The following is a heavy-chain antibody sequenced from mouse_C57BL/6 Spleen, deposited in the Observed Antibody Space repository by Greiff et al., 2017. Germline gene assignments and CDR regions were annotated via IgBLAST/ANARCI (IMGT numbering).Heavy chain of an antibody. J-gene: IGHJ2*01. D-gene: IGHD2-4*01. CDR3: ARGLEGFYYFDY. CDR2: IDPNSGGT. Sequence: QVQLQQPGAELVKPGASVKLSCKASGYTFTSYWMHWVKQRPGRGLEWIGRIDPNSGGTKYTEKSKSKGTMTVDKPSSTAYMQLSSLTSEDSAVYYCARGLEGFYYFDYWGQGTTLTVSS. CDR1: GYTFTSYW. V-gene: IGHV1-72*01.